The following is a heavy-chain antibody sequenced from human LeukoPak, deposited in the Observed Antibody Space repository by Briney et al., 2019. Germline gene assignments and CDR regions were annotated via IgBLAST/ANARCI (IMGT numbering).Heavy chain of an antibody. CDR3: ARDWRARRYNYGDYDHYDRLDV. J-gene: IGHJ6*02. V-gene: IGHV3-33*01. CDR1: GFTFYSYG. D-gene: IGHD5-18*01. Sequence: GGSLRLSCAASGFTFYSYGMHWVRQAPGRGLERVALIWYDGGRKYYADSVKGRFTTSRDSSKDTLYLQLNSLRAEDTAVYYCARDWRARRYNYGDYDHYDRLDVWGRGTTVAVSS. CDR2: IWYDGGRK.